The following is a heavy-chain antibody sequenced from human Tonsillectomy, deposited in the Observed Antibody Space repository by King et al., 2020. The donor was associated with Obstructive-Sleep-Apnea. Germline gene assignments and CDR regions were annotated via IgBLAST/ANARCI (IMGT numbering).Heavy chain of an antibody. J-gene: IGHJ4*02. CDR2: ISGSGGGT. Sequence: VQLVESGGGLVQPGGSLRLSCAGSGFTFRSYAMSWGRQAPGEGLEWGSGISGSGGGTDYADSVKGRFTISRYNTKNTVYLQMNSLRAEDTAVYYFAKDIINYDSLTGPVDYWGQGTPVTVSS. CDR3: AKDIINYDSLTGPVDY. CDR1: GFTFRSYA. D-gene: IGHD3-9*01. V-gene: IGHV3-23*04.